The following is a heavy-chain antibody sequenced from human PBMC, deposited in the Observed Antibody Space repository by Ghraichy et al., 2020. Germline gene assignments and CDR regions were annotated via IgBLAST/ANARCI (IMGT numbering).Heavy chain of an antibody. CDR1: GYTFTSYD. V-gene: IGHV1-8*01. CDR3: AKLVEYSRSSGETGYYYYYMDV. D-gene: IGHD6-6*01. Sequence: ASVKVSCKASGYTFTSYDINWVRQATGQGLEWMGWMNPNSGNPGYAQKFQGRVTMTRNTSISTAYMELSSLRSEDTAVYYCAKLVEYSRSSGETGYYYYYMDVWGKGTTVTVSS. CDR2: MNPNSGNP. J-gene: IGHJ6*03.